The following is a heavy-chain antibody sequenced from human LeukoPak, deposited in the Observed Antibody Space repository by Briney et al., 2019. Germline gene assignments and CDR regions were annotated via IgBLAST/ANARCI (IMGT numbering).Heavy chain of an antibody. J-gene: IGHJ4*02. CDR1: GGSISSYY. CDR2: IYYSGST. CDR3: ARSNTYYYDSSGYLGY. V-gene: IGHV4-59*12. D-gene: IGHD3-22*01. Sequence: SETLSLTCTVSGGSISSYYWSWIRQPPGKGLEWIGYIYYSGSTNYNPSLKSRATISVDTSKNQFSLKLSSVTAADTAVYYCARSNTYYYDSSGYLGYWGQGTLVTVSS.